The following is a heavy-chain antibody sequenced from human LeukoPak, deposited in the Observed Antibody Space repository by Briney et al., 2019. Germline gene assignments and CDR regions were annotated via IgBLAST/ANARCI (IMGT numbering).Heavy chain of an antibody. V-gene: IGHV1-2*02. J-gene: IGHJ4*02. D-gene: IGHD3-3*01. CDR1: GYTFTGYY. Sequence: EASVKVSCKASGYTFTGYYMHWVRQAPGQGLEWMGWINPNSGGTNYAQKFQGRVTMTRDTSISTAYMELSRLRSDDTAVYYCARLNYYDFWSGLDYWGQGTLVTVSS. CDR3: ARLNYYDFWSGLDY. CDR2: INPNSGGT.